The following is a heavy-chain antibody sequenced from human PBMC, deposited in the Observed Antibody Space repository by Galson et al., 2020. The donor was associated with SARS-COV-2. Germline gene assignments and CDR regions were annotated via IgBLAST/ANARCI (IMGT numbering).Heavy chain of an antibody. D-gene: IGHD2-15*01. CDR1: EFTFSTYA. Sequence: SCAASEFTFSTYAMSWVRQAPGKGLEWVSCISGTGYNTYYADSVKGRFTISRDNAKNTLYLQMNSLRAEDTAVYYCAKDGGVGKEYCSGGSCHSFDYWGQGTLVTVSS. CDR2: ISGTGYNT. CDR3: AKDGGVGKEYCSGGSCHSFDY. V-gene: IGHV3-23*01. J-gene: IGHJ4*02.